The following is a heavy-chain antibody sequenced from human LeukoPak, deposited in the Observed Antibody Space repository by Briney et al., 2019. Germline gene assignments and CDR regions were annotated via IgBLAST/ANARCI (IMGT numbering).Heavy chain of an antibody. J-gene: IGHJ4*02. CDR2: ISSSSSNI. D-gene: IGHD3-10*01. Sequence: GGSLRLSCAASGFIFSSYNINWVRRAPGKGLEWVSSISSSSSNIYYADSVKGRFTISRDNAKNSLYLQMNSLRAEDTAVYYCARSCTPAMVRGVISTQPTSDYFDYWGQGTLVTVSS. V-gene: IGHV3-21*01. CDR3: ARSCTPAMVRGVISTQPTSDYFDY. CDR1: GFIFSSYN.